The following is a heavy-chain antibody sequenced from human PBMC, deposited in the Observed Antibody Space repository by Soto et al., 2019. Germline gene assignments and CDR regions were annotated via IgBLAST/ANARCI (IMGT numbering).Heavy chain of an antibody. D-gene: IGHD3-3*01. V-gene: IGHV3-33*01. CDR2: IWYDGSNK. Sequence: ESGGGVVQPGRSLRLSCAASGFTFSSYGMHWVRQAPGKGLEWVAVIWYDGSNKYYADSVKGRFTISRDNSKNTLYLQMNSLRAEDTAVYYFARGVVIHEGYYGMDVWGRGTTVTVSS. CDR1: GFTFSSYG. CDR3: ARGVVIHEGYYGMDV. J-gene: IGHJ6*02.